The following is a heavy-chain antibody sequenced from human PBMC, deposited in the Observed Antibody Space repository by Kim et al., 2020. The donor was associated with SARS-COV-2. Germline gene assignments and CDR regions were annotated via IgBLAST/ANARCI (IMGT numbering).Heavy chain of an antibody. J-gene: IGHJ4*02. CDR2: INHSGST. D-gene: IGHD3-3*01. CDR3: ARGKRVLRFLEWLLSFDY. V-gene: IGHV4-34*01. Sequence: SETLSLTCAVYGGSFSGYYWSWIRQPPGKGLEWIGEINHSGSTSYNPSLKSRVTISVDTSKNQFSLKLSSVTAADTAVYYCARGKRVLRFLEWLLSFDYWGQGTLGTVSS. CDR1: GGSFSGYY.